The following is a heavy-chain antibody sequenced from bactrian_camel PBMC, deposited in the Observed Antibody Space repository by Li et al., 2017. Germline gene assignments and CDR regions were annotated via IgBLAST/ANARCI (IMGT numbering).Heavy chain of an antibody. J-gene: IGHJ4*01. Sequence: HVQLVESGGGSVQAGGSLRLSCVASGDTSRYNCMAWFRQVPGKEREGVAAIYISGGTTYYADAVKGRFTISHDQARATLYLQMNSLKPEDTAMYYCVADPEGGPSLGSKPICGLGPFDYWGQGTQVTVS. CDR1: GDTSRYNC. D-gene: IGHD1*01. CDR3: VADPEGGPSLGSKPICGLGPFDY. CDR2: IYISGGTT. V-gene: IGHV3-3*01.